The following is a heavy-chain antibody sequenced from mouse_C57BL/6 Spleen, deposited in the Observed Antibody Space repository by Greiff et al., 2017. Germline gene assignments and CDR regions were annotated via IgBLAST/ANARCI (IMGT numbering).Heavy chain of an antibody. CDR1: GYAFSSYW. V-gene: IGHV1-80*01. CDR2: IYPGDGDT. Sequence: QVQLQQSGAELVKPGASVKISCKASGYAFSSYWMNWVKQRPGKGLEWIGQIYPGDGDTNYNGKFKGKATLTADKSSSTAYMQLSSLTSEDSAVYFCARSSFYDGYPYWYFDVWGTGTTVTVSS. D-gene: IGHD2-3*01. J-gene: IGHJ1*03. CDR3: ARSSFYDGYPYWYFDV.